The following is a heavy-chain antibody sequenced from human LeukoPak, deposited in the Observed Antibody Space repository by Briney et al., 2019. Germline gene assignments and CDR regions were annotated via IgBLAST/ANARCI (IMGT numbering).Heavy chain of an antibody. Sequence: KPSETLSLTCTVSGGSISYSSYYWGWIRQPPGKGLEWIGSIHYSGSTYYNPSLKSRVTISVDTSKNQFSLKLSSVTAADTAVYYCARGRRWLVLGAFDIWGQGTMVTVSS. CDR3: ARGRRWLVLGAFDI. CDR2: IHYSGST. J-gene: IGHJ3*02. CDR1: GGSISYSSYY. D-gene: IGHD6-19*01. V-gene: IGHV4-39*01.